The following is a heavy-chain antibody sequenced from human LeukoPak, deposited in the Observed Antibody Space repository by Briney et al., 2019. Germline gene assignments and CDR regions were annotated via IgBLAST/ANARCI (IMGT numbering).Heavy chain of an antibody. J-gene: IGHJ5*02. Sequence: GSLRLSCAATGFTVSSFWMHWVRQAPGKGLVWGSRINTDGSSTSYADSVKGRFTISRDNAKNTLYPQMSTLRAEDAAVYYCAKERDWFDPWGQGTLVTGSS. V-gene: IGHV3-74*01. CDR1: GFTVSSFW. CDR3: AKERDWFDP. CDR2: INTDGSST.